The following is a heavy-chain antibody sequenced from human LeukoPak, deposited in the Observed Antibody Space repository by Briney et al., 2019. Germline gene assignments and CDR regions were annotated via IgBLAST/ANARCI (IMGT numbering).Heavy chain of an antibody. CDR1: GYTFTSYD. Sequence: ASVKVSCKASGYTFTSYDINWVRQATGQGLEWMGWMNPNSGNTGYAQKFQGRVTMTRNTSISTAYMELSSLRSEDTAVYYCATVADDWAPGAFDIWGQGTMVTVSS. D-gene: IGHD2-21*01. J-gene: IGHJ3*02. CDR3: ATVADDWAPGAFDI. CDR2: MNPNSGNT. V-gene: IGHV1-8*01.